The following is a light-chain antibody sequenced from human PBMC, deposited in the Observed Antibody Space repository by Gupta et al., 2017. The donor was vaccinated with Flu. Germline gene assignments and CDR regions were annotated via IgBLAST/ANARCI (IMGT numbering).Light chain of an antibody. V-gene: IGKV1-5*03. J-gene: IGKJ2*01. CDR3: QQYDTDYT. CDR2: KAS. CDR1: QNISRW. Sequence: PSTLSAFVGDRVTVTCRASQNISRWLVWYQQKPGKAPRLLIFKASTLQSGVPSRFRGSGSGTEFTLTISSLQPDDFATYFCQQYDTDYTFGQGTKLEIK.